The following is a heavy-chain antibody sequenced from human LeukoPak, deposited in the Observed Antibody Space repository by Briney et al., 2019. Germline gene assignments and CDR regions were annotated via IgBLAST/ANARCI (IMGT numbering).Heavy chain of an antibody. CDR1: GGSISSYY. V-gene: IGHV4-4*07. Sequence: SETLSLTCTCSGGSISSYYWSWIRQPAGKGLEWIGRIYTSGGTNYNPSLKSRVTMSVDTSKNQFSLNLNSVTAADTAVYYCARGWGSSWYIDYWGQGTLVTVSS. J-gene: IGHJ4*02. CDR2: IYTSGGT. CDR3: ARGWGSSWYIDY. D-gene: IGHD6-13*01.